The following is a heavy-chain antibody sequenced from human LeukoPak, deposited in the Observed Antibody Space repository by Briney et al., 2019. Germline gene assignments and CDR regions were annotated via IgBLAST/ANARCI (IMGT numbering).Heavy chain of an antibody. Sequence: SSETLSLTCTVSGGSISSGGYYWSWIRQHPGKGLEWIGYIYYSGSTYYNPSLKSRVTISVDTSKNQFSLQLNSVTPEDTAVYYCARVPPAGIVDYWGQGTLVTVSS. CDR1: GGSISSGGYY. CDR2: IYYSGST. J-gene: IGHJ4*02. CDR3: ARVPPAGIVDY. D-gene: IGHD6-13*01. V-gene: IGHV4-31*03.